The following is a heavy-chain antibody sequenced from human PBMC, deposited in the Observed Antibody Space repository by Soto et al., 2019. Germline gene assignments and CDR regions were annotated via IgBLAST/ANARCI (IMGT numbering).Heavy chain of an antibody. CDR3: ARVDGYKEIDF. CDR1: GGSINSDDYY. Sequence: QVQLQESGPGLVKPSQTLSLTCTVSGGSINSDDYYWSWIRQPPGKGLEWIGHIHNSGSTYYNPSLKSRLTITVATSKNQFSLILRSVTAADTAVYYCARVDGYKEIDFWGQGTLVTVSS. D-gene: IGHD5-12*01. J-gene: IGHJ4*02. CDR2: IHNSGST. V-gene: IGHV4-30-4*01.